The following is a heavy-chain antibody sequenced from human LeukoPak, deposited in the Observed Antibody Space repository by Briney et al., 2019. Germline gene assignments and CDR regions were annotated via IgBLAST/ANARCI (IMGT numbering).Heavy chain of an antibody. J-gene: IGHJ2*01. CDR1: GGSISSYY. CDR2: IYTSGST. V-gene: IGHV4-4*07. Sequence: PSETLSLTCTVSGGSISSYYWSWIRQPAGKGLEWIGRIYTSGSTNYNPSLKSRVTMSVDTSKNQFSLKLSSVTAADTAVYYCASRKIKYCSSTSCVGYFDLWGRGTLVTVSS. CDR3: ASRKIKYCSSTSCVGYFDL. D-gene: IGHD2-2*01.